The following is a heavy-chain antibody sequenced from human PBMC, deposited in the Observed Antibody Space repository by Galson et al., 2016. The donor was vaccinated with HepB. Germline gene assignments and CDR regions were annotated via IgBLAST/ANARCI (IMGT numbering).Heavy chain of an antibody. Sequence: SLRLSCAASGFTFSNSAMNWVRQPPGRRLEWVSVISNSGDNAWYEDSVTGRFTISRDKSKNTLFLQMNSLRADDTAVYYCAKGRGGDPYYHDSSGSLIDYWGQGTLVTVSS. J-gene: IGHJ4*02. D-gene: IGHD3-22*01. CDR1: GFTFSNSA. CDR2: ISNSGDNA. CDR3: AKGRGGDPYYHDSSGSLIDY. V-gene: IGHV3-23*01.